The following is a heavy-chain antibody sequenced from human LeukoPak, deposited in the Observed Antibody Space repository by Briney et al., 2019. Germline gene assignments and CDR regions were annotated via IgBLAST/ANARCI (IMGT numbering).Heavy chain of an antibody. CDR1: GYTFTSYD. Sequence: ASVKVSCKASGYTFTSYDIIWVRQATGQGLEWMGWMNPNSGNTGYAQKFQGRVTMTRNTSISTAYMELSSLRSEDTAVYYCARGSSWYQYYYYGMDVWGQGTTVTVSS. D-gene: IGHD6-13*01. CDR3: ARGSSWYQYYYYGMDV. J-gene: IGHJ6*02. CDR2: MNPNSGNT. V-gene: IGHV1-8*01.